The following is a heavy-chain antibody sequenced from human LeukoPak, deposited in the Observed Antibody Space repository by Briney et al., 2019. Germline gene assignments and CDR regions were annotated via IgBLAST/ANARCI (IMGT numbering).Heavy chain of an antibody. D-gene: IGHD2-2*01. CDR2: IYHSGIT. V-gene: IGHV4-30-2*01. CDR3: ARVNCSSTSCHPLYYYYGMDV. J-gene: IGHJ6*02. Sequence: PSETLSLTCAVSGGSISSGGYSWSWIRQPPGKGLEWSGYIYHSGITYYNPSLKSRVTISVDRSKNQFSLKLSSVTAADTAVYYCARVNCSSTSCHPLYYYYGMDVWGQGTTVTVSS. CDR1: GGSISSGGYS.